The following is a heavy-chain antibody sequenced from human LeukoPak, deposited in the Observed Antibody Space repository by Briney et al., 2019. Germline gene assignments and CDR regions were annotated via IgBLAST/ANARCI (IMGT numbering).Heavy chain of an antibody. V-gene: IGHV3-23*01. CDR2: TGSTGVST. CDR3: AKDPGVVPAHYFDY. CDR1: GFTFSSYA. J-gene: IGHJ4*02. D-gene: IGHD2-2*01. Sequence: GGSLRLSCAASGFTFSSYAMNWVRQARGKGLEGVSATGSTGVSTFYADSVKGRFTVSRDNSKNTLSLQMNSLRAEDTAVYYCAKDPGVVPAHYFDYWGQGILVTVSS.